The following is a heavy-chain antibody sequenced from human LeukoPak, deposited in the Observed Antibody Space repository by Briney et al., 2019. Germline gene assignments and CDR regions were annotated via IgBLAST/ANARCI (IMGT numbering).Heavy chain of an antibody. Sequence: GGSLRLSCAASGFTFSNAWMSWVRQAPGKGLEWVGRIKSKTDGGTTDYAAPVKGRFTISRDDSKNTLYLQMNSLKTEDTAVYYCTTDRKEIVVVPAAKSKHYYYMDVWGKGTTVTVSS. CDR2: IKSKTDGGTT. J-gene: IGHJ6*03. CDR3: TTDRKEIVVVPAAKSKHYYYMDV. D-gene: IGHD2-2*01. CDR1: GFTFSNAW. V-gene: IGHV3-15*01.